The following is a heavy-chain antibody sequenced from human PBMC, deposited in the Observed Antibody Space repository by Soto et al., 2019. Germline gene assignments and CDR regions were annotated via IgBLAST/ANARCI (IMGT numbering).Heavy chain of an antibody. J-gene: IGHJ3*02. D-gene: IGHD3-10*01. CDR2: IWYDGSNK. CDR3: ARDASPITMVRGVIITGAFDI. CDR1: GFTFSSYG. Sequence: GGSLRLSCAASGFTFSSYGMHWVRQAPGKGLEWVAVIWYDGSNKYYADSVKGRFTISRDNSKNTLYLQMNSLRAEDTAVYYCARDASPITMVRGVIITGAFDIWGQGTMVTVSS. V-gene: IGHV3-33*01.